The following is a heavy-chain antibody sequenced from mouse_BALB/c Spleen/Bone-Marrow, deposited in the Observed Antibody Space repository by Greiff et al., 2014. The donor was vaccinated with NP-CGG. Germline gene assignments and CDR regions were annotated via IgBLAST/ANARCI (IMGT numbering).Heavy chain of an antibody. CDR3: APHYYGSSQFAY. Sequence: EVKLVESGAELVKPGASVKLSCTASGFNIKDTYMHWVKQRPEQGLEWIGRIDPANGNTKYDPKFQGKATITADTSSNTAYLQLSSLTSEDTAVYYCAPHYYGSSQFAYWGQGTLVTVSA. D-gene: IGHD1-1*01. CDR2: IDPANGNT. J-gene: IGHJ3*01. CDR1: GFNIKDTY. V-gene: IGHV14-3*02.